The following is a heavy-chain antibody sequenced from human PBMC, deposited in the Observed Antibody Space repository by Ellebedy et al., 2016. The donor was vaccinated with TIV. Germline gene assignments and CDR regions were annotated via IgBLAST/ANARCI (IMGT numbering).Heavy chain of an antibody. CDR1: GYSISSGYY. J-gene: IGHJ4*02. CDR2: IYHSGNT. Sequence: MPSETLSLTCTVSGYSISSGYYWGWIRQPPGKGLEWIGSIYHSGNTHYNPSLKSRVTISVDTPNNQFSLKLSSVTAADTAVYYCASEVGGGPFDYWGQGTLVTVSS. D-gene: IGHD1-26*01. V-gene: IGHV4-38-2*02. CDR3: ASEVGGGPFDY.